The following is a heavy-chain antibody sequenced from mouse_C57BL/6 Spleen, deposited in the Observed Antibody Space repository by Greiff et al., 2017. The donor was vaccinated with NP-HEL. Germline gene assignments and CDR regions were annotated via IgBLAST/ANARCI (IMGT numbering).Heavy chain of an antibody. J-gene: IGHJ1*03. V-gene: IGHV1-81*01. CDR3: ARPHILYWYFDV. CDR2: IYPRSGNT. Sequence: VQLQQSGAELARPGASVKLSCKASGYTFTSYGISWVKQRTGQGLEWIGEIYPRSGNTYYNEKFKGKATLTADKSSSTAYMELRSLTSEDSAVYFCARPHILYWYFDVWGTGTTVTVSS. CDR1: GYTFTSYG. D-gene: IGHD1-3*01.